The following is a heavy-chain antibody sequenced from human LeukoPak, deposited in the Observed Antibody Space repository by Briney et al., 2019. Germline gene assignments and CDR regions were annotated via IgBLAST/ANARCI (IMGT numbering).Heavy chain of an antibody. Sequence: ASETLSLTCAAYGGSFSGYYWSWIRQPPGKGLEWIGEINHSGSTNYNPSLKSRVTISVDTSKNQFSLKLSSVTAADTAVYYCARGYCSGGSCYSWFDPWGQGTLVTVSS. D-gene: IGHD2-15*01. J-gene: IGHJ5*02. CDR2: INHSGST. V-gene: IGHV4-34*01. CDR3: ARGYCSGGSCYSWFDP. CDR1: GGSFSGYY.